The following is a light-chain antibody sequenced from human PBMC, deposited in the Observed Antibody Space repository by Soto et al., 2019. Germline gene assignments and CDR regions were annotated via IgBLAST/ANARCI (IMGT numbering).Light chain of an antibody. J-gene: IGLJ1*01. CDR3: RSYAGSNNFV. Sequence: QSVLTQPPSASGSPGQSVTISCTGTSSDVGGYNYVSWYQQHPGKAPKLMIYEVSERPSGVPDRFSGSKSSNTASLTVSGLLAEDEADYYCRSYAGSNNFVFGTGTKVTVL. CDR2: EVS. V-gene: IGLV2-8*01. CDR1: SSDVGGYNY.